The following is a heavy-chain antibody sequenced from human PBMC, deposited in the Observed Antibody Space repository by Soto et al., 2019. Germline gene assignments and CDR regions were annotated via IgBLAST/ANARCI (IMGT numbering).Heavy chain of an antibody. CDR1: GYTFTDYY. V-gene: IGHV1-69-2*01. CDR2: VDPEDGET. CDR3: ATVGGPYCSGGSCPFDY. D-gene: IGHD2-15*01. Sequence: EVQLVQSGAEVKKPGATVKISCKVSGYTFTDYYMHWVQQAPGKGLEWMGLVDPEDGETIYAEKFQGRVTITADTSTDTAYMELSSLRAEDTAVYYCATVGGPYCSGGSCPFDYWGQGTLVTVSS. J-gene: IGHJ4*02.